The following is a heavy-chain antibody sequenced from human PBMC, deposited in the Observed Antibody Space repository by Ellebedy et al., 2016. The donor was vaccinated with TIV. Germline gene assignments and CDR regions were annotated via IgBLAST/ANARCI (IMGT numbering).Heavy chain of an antibody. Sequence: GESLKISXTASGFTFGDYAMSWFRQAPGKGLEWVGFIRSKAYGGTTEYAASVKGRFTISRDDSKSIAYLQMNSLKTEDTAVYYCTRDQSGPYDITNWFDPWGQGTLVTVSS. V-gene: IGHV3-49*03. J-gene: IGHJ5*02. D-gene: IGHD3-9*01. CDR3: TRDQSGPYDITNWFDP. CDR1: GFTFGDYA. CDR2: IRSKAYGGTT.